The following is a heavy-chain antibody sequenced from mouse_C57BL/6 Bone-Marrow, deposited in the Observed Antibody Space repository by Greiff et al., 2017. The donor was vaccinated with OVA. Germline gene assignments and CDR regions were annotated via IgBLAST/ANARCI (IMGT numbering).Heavy chain of an antibody. CDR3: ARDYDGYYPPFAY. Sequence: QVQLQQPGAELVMPGASVKLSCKASGYTFTSYWMHWVKQRPGQGLEWIVEIDPSDSYTNYNQKFKGKSTLTVDKSSSTAYMQLSSLTSEDSAVYYCARDYDGYYPPFAYWGQGTLVTVSA. D-gene: IGHD2-3*01. V-gene: IGHV1-69*01. J-gene: IGHJ3*01. CDR2: IDPSDSYT. CDR1: GYTFTSYW.